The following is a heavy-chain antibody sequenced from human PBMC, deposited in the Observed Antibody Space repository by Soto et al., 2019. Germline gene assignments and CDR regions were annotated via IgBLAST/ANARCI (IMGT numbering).Heavy chain of an antibody. D-gene: IGHD4-4*01. CDR3: AAVVPTTTDKSYYYYYYGMDV. Sequence: SVKVSCKASGFTFTSSAVQWVRQARGQRLEWIGWIVVGSGNTNYAQKFQERVTITRDMSTSTAYMELSSLRSEDTAVYYCAAVVPTTTDKSYYYYYYGMDVWGQGTTVTVSS. V-gene: IGHV1-58*01. CDR2: IVVGSGNT. J-gene: IGHJ6*02. CDR1: GFTFTSSA.